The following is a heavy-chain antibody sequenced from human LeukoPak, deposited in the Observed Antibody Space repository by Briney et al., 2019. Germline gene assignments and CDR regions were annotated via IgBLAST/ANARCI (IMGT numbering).Heavy chain of an antibody. CDR1: GFSLTTYE. V-gene: IGHV3-23*01. J-gene: IGHJ6*02. CDR3: AKYRTGPPYGLDV. CDR2: ISSSGDSI. Sequence: PGGSLRLSCAASGFSLTTYEMNWVRQAPGKGLEWVSYISSSGDSIYYADSVKGRFTISRDNSKNTLYLQMNRLRAEDTATYYCAKYRTGPPYGLDVWGQGTTVTVSS. D-gene: IGHD1-26*01.